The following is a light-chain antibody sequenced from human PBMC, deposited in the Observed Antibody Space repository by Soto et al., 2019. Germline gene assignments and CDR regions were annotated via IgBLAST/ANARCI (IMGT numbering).Light chain of an antibody. CDR2: AAS. CDR3: QQSYGTPLT. V-gene: IGKV1-39*01. Sequence: DMEMTQSPSSLSASVGDRVTITCRASQSISNYLNWYQHKPGKVPKLLIYAASSLPSGVPTRFNGSGSGTDFTLTINSLQPEDFATYYCQQSYGTPLTFGGGTKIEIK. CDR1: QSISNY. J-gene: IGKJ4*01.